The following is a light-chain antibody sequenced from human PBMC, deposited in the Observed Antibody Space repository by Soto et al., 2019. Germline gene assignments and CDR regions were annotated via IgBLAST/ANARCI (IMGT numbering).Light chain of an antibody. CDR2: GNS. Sequence: QSVLTQPPSVSGAPGQRVTISCTGSSSNIGAGYDVHWYQQLPGTAPKLLIYGNSNRPSGVPDRFSGSKSGTSASLAINGLQAEDEADYYCQSYDSSLSGYYVFGTGTKVNVL. V-gene: IGLV1-40*01. CDR1: SSNIGAGYD. CDR3: QSYDSSLSGYYV. J-gene: IGLJ1*01.